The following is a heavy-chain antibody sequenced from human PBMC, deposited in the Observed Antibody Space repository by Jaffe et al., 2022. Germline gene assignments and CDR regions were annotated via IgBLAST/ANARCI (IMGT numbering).Heavy chain of an antibody. J-gene: IGHJ4*02. CDR1: GFTFSSYE. V-gene: IGHV3-48*03. CDR3: ARDDVLPGWASNDYGDPGY. CDR2: ISSSGSTI. D-gene: IGHD4-17*01. Sequence: EVQLVESGGGLVQPGGSLRLSCAASGFTFSSYEMNWVRQAPGKGLEWVSYISSSGSTIYYADSVKGRFTISRDNAKNSLYLQMNSLRAEDTAVYYCARDDVLPGWASNDYGDPGYWGQGTLVTVSS.